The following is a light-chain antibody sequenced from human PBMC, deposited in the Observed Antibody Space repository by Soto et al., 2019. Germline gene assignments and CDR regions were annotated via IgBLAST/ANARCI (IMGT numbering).Light chain of an antibody. Sequence: QPVLTQPPSVSAAPRQRVTISCSGRSSNIGNNAVNWYQQLPGKAPKLLIYYDDLLPSGVSDRFSGSKSGTSASLAISGLQSEDEDDYYCAAWDDSLNGVVFGGGTKVTVL. V-gene: IGLV1-36*01. CDR3: AAWDDSLNGVV. CDR2: YDD. J-gene: IGLJ2*01. CDR1: SSNIGNNA.